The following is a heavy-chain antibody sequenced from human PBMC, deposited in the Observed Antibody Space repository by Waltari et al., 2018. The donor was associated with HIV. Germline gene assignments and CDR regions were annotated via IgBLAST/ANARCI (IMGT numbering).Heavy chain of an antibody. CDR3: ARATWSNVIVAIIHDAFDA. V-gene: IGHV4-38-2*01. D-gene: IGHD5-12*01. CDR1: GYSISSGYY. Sequence: QVQLQESGPGLAKPSETLSLMCDVSGYSISSGYYWGWIRQPPGTGLEWIGSIYYTGTTYYNPSLKNRVTISLDMTWNQFSLNLSSVTAADTAVYYCARATWSNVIVAIIHDAFDAWGQGTMVTVSS. J-gene: IGHJ3*01. CDR2: IYYTGTT.